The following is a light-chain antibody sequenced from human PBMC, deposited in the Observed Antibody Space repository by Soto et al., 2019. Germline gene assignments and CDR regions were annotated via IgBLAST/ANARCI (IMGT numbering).Light chain of an antibody. J-gene: IGKJ3*01. V-gene: IGKV3-20*01. CDR2: GTS. CDR3: QHYGGSPSFT. Sequence: EIVLTQSPGTLSLSRGKRATLSCRASQSVSSSYLGWYQQKPDQAPRLLIYGTSGRATGIPDRFSGSGSGTDFTLTISRLEPEDFAVYYCQHYGGSPSFTFGPGTKVDIK. CDR1: QSVSSSY.